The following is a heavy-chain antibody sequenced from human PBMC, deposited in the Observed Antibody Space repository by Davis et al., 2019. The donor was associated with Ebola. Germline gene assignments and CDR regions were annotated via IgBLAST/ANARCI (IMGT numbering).Heavy chain of an antibody. CDR1: GFTFDDYA. CDR2: ISGDGGST. CDR3: ARDACSSTSCYWSAFDI. Sequence: GESLKISCAASGFTFDDYAMHWVRQAPGKGLEWVSLISGDGGSTYYADSVKGRFTISRDNAKNSLYLQMNSLRAEDTAVYYCARDACSSTSCYWSAFDIWGQGTMVTVSS. D-gene: IGHD2-2*01. J-gene: IGHJ3*02. V-gene: IGHV3-43*02.